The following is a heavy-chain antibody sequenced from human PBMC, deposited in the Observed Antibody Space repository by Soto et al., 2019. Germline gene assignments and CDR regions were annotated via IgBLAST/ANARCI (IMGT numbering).Heavy chain of an antibody. J-gene: IGHJ5*02. CDR1: GFTFENFG. Sequence: GGSLRLSCAASGFTFENFGMSWVRQAPGKGLEWISSISGSGFKKYYADSVKGRFTISRDNSKSTVYLELNNLSAEDTAVYHCAKNQGVELVPLATVDWFDPWGQGSVVTVSS. D-gene: IGHD1-26*01. V-gene: IGHV3-23*01. CDR2: ISGSGFKK. CDR3: AKNQGVELVPLATVDWFDP.